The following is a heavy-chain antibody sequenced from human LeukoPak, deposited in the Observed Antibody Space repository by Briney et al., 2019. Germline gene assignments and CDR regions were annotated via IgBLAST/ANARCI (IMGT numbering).Heavy chain of an antibody. V-gene: IGHV3-7*05. Sequence: GGSLRLSCAASGFTFSSYWMSWVRQAPGKGREWVANIKQDGSEKYYVDSVKGRFTISRDNSKNTLYLQMNSLRAEDTAVYYCARDEILTGYYGTKYYLDYWGQGTLVTVSS. CDR1: GFTFSSYW. D-gene: IGHD3-9*01. J-gene: IGHJ4*02. CDR3: ARDEILTGYYGTKYYLDY. CDR2: IKQDGSEK.